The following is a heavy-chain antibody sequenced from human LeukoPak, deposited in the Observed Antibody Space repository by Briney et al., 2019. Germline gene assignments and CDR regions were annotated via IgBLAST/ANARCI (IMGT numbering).Heavy chain of an antibody. CDR1: GGSFSGYY. Sequence: SETLSLTCAVYGGSFSGYYWSWVRQPPGKGLEWIGEINHSGSTNYNPSLKSRVTISVDTSKNQFSLKLSSVTAADTAVYYCARGGITGTNWFDPWGQGTLVTVSS. D-gene: IGHD1-7*01. CDR2: INHSGST. V-gene: IGHV4-34*01. CDR3: ARGGITGTNWFDP. J-gene: IGHJ5*02.